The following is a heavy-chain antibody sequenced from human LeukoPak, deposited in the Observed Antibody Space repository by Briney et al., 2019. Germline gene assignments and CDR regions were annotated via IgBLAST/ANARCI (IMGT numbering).Heavy chain of an antibody. CDR2: MNPNSGNT. V-gene: IGHV1-8*01. J-gene: IGHJ6*02. CDR3: ARDEIWDGLLWFGELLVPHYYGMDV. CDR1: GYTFTSYD. Sequence: GASVKVSCKASGYTFTSYDINWVRQATGQGLEWMGWMNPNSGNTGYAQKFQGRVTMTRNTSISTAYMELSSLRSEDTAVYYCARDEIWDGLLWFGELLVPHYYGMDVWGQGTTVTVSS. D-gene: IGHD3-10*01.